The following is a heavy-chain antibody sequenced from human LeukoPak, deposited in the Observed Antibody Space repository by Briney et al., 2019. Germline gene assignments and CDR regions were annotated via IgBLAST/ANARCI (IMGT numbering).Heavy chain of an antibody. D-gene: IGHD5-24*01. Sequence: GRSLRLSCAASGFTFSSYGMHWVRRAPGKGLEWVAVIWYDGSNKYYADSVKGRFTISRDNSKNTPYLQMNSLRAEDTAVYYCAREEDGYNYGYWGQGTLVTVSS. CDR2: IWYDGSNK. V-gene: IGHV3-33*01. J-gene: IGHJ4*02. CDR1: GFTFSSYG. CDR3: AREEDGYNYGY.